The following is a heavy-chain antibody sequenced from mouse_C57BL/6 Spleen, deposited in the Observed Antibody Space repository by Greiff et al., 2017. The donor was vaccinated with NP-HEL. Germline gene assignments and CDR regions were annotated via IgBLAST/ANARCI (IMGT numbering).Heavy chain of an antibody. V-gene: IGHV5-17*01. CDR2: ISSGSSTI. CDR1: GFTFSDYG. Sequence: EVMLVESGGGLVKPGGSLKLSCAASGFTFSDYGMHWVRQAPEKGLEWVAYISSGSSTIYYADTVKGRFTISRDNAKNTLFLQMTSLRSEDTAMYYCAREYYSNSAWFAYWGQGTLVTVSA. CDR3: AREYYSNSAWFAY. D-gene: IGHD2-5*01. J-gene: IGHJ3*01.